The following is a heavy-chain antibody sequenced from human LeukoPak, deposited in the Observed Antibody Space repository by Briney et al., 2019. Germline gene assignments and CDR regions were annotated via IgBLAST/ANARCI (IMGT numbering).Heavy chain of an antibody. J-gene: IGHJ1*01. Sequence: GGSLRLSCAASGFTFSAYWMTWVRQAPGKGLAWVANIIEGGDVKYYDDSVRGRFTISRDNAKNTLYLDMNSLRAEDTAVFYCATDQDHGYFRQWGQGTLLTVSS. CDR2: IIEGGDVK. CDR1: GFTFSAYW. V-gene: IGHV3-7*01. CDR3: ATDQDHGYFRQ. D-gene: IGHD4-17*01.